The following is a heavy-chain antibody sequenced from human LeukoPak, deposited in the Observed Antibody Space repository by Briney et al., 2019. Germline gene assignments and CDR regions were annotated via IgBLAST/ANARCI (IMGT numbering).Heavy chain of an antibody. CDR1: GFT. J-gene: IGHJ4*02. D-gene: IGHD3-16*01. V-gene: IGHV3-21*01. Sequence: GGSLRLSCAASGFTMTWVRQAPGKGLEWVSCISTCSSYIYYADSLQGRFTVSRDNIENSLFLQMNSLIAEDTAVYYCARVSISGGGVDYWGQGTLVTVPS. CDR2: ISTCSSYI. CDR3: ARVSISGGGVDY.